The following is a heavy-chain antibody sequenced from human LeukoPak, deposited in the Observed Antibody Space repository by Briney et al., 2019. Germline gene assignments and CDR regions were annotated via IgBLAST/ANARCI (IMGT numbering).Heavy chain of an antibody. Sequence: SGGSLRLSCAASGFTFSSYSMNWVRQAPGKGLEWVSSISSSSSYIYYADSVKGRFTISRDNAKNSLYLQMNSLRAEDTAVYYCARDRATLEWFNKYFDYWGQGTLVTVSS. J-gene: IGHJ4*02. CDR3: ARDRATLEWFNKYFDY. CDR1: GFTFSSYS. D-gene: IGHD3-3*01. V-gene: IGHV3-21*01. CDR2: ISSSSSYI.